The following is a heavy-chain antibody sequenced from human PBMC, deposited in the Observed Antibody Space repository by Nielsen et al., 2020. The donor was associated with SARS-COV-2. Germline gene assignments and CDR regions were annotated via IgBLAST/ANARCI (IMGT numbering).Heavy chain of an antibody. CDR2: ISYDGSNK. J-gene: IGHJ4*02. V-gene: IGHV3-30*18. CDR1: GFTFSSYG. Sequence: GESLKISCAASGFTFSSYGMHWVRQAPGKGLEWVAVISYDGSNKYYADSVKGRFTISRDNSKNTLYLQMNSLRAEDTAVYYCAKASTTVVPYPFVDYWGQGTLVTVSS. CDR3: AKASTTVVPYPFVDY. D-gene: IGHD4-23*01.